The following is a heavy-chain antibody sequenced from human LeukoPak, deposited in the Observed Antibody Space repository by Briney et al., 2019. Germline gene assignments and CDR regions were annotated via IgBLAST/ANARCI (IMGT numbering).Heavy chain of an antibody. CDR1: GSTFSSYA. Sequence: GGSLRLSCAASGSTFSSYAMSWVSQAPGKGLEWVSAISGSGGSTYYADSVKGRFTISRDNSKNTLYLQMNSLRAEDTAVYYCAKDPRVDTAMVTGLFHHWGQGTLVTVSS. CDR2: ISGSGGST. CDR3: AKDPRVDTAMVTGLFHH. J-gene: IGHJ4*02. D-gene: IGHD5-18*01. V-gene: IGHV3-23*01.